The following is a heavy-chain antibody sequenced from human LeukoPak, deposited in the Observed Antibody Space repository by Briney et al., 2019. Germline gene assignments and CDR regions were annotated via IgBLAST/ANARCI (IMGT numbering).Heavy chain of an antibody. CDR1: GYTFTSYD. CDR3: ASRTGIAAAGTDAFDI. Sequence: ASVKVSCKASGYTFTSYDINWVRQATGQGLEWMGWMNPNSGTTGYAQKFQGRVTMTRNTSISTAYMELSSLRSEDTAVYYCASRTGIAAAGTDAFDIWGQGTMVTVSS. J-gene: IGHJ3*02. CDR2: MNPNSGTT. V-gene: IGHV1-8*01. D-gene: IGHD6-13*01.